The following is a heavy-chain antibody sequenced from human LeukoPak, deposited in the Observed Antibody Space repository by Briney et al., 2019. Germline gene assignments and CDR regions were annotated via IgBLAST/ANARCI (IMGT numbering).Heavy chain of an antibody. Sequence: PSETLSLTCSVSGGYISTSNYYWGWIRQPPGKGLEGIGTIYYSGRTYYNPSLQSRVTISLNTSQNQLSLQVRSVTVVDTAVYYCARFFYYDASLPPYWGQGTLVTVSS. V-gene: IGHV4-39*01. J-gene: IGHJ4*02. CDR3: ARFFYYDASLPPY. CDR2: IYYSGRT. CDR1: GGYISTSNYY. D-gene: IGHD3-16*01.